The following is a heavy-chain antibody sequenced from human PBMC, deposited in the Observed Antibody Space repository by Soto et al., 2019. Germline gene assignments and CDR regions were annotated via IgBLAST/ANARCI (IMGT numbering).Heavy chain of an antibody. CDR1: GYTFTSYD. J-gene: IGHJ3*02. CDR3: ATSSYDILTGYYWGAFDI. V-gene: IGHV1-8*01. D-gene: IGHD3-9*01. Sequence: QVQLVQSGAEVKKPGASVKVSCKASGYTFTSYDINWVRQATGQGLEWMGWMNPNSGNTGYAQKFQGRVTMTRKTSISKADMELSSLRSEDTALYYCATSSYDILTGYYWGAFDIWGQGTMVTVSS. CDR2: MNPNSGNT.